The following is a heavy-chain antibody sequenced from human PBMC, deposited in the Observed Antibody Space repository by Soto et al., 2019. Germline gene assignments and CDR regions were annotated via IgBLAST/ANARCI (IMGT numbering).Heavy chain of an antibody. CDR1: GGSISSYY. D-gene: IGHD6-6*01. J-gene: IGHJ6*02. CDR3: ARDSVYSSSSGDYYYYYGMDV. Sequence: SETLSLTCTVSGGSISSYYWSWIRQPPGKGLEWIGYIYYSGSTNYNPSLKSRVTISVDTSKNQFSLKLSSVTAADTAVYYCARDSVYSSSSGDYYYYYGMDVWGQGTTVTVSS. CDR2: IYYSGST. V-gene: IGHV4-59*01.